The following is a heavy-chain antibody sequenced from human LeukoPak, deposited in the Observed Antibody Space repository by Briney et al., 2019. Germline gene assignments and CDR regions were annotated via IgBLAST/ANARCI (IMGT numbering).Heavy chain of an antibody. J-gene: IGHJ4*02. Sequence: GGSLRLSCAASGFTFSSYWMHWVRQAPGKGLVWVSRINSDGSSTSYADSVKGRFTISRDNAKNTLYLQMNSLRAEDTAVYYCTRDWQLVPFDYWGQGTLVTVSS. CDR2: INSDGSST. CDR1: GFTFSSYW. D-gene: IGHD6-6*01. CDR3: TRDWQLVPFDY. V-gene: IGHV3-74*01.